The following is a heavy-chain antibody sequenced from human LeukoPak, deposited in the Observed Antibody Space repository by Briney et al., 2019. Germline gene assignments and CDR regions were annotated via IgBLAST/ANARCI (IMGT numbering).Heavy chain of an antibody. Sequence: SETLSLTCTVSGGSISSYYWSWIRQPAGKGLEWIGRIYTSGSTYYNPSLKSRVTMSVGTSKNQFSLKLSSVTAADTAVYYCAREIVDTAMVDYYYYYYMDVWGKGTTVTVSS. J-gene: IGHJ6*03. CDR1: GGSISSYY. V-gene: IGHV4-4*07. CDR3: AREIVDTAMVDYYYYYYMDV. CDR2: IYTSGST. D-gene: IGHD5-18*01.